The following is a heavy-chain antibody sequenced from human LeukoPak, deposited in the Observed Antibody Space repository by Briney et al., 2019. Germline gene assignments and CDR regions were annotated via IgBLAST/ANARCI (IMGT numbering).Heavy chain of an antibody. CDR1: GGSISSYY. Sequence: SSETLSLTCTVSGGSISSYYWSWIRRPPGKGLEWIGYIYYSGSTNYNPSLKSRVTISVDTSKNQFSLKLSSVTAADTAVYYCARTYHDILTGPYYFDYWGQGTLVTVSS. D-gene: IGHD3-9*01. CDR3: ARTYHDILTGPYYFDY. J-gene: IGHJ4*02. CDR2: IYYSGST. V-gene: IGHV4-59*01.